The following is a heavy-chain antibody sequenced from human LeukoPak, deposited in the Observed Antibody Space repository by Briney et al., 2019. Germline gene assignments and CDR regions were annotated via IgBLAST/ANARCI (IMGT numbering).Heavy chain of an antibody. J-gene: IGHJ4*02. D-gene: IGHD3-10*01. Sequence: PAGSLTLSCAASGFTFTDFYMSWIRQAPGKGLEWLSDISRSSTDTNYADSVKGRFTISRDNAKNSLFLQLNSPRAEDTAVYYCARKTYYYDSGSYSKSYYFDYWGQGTLVTVSS. CDR2: ISRSSTDT. V-gene: IGHV3-11*06. CDR1: GFTFTDFY. CDR3: ARKTYYYDSGSYSKSYYFDY.